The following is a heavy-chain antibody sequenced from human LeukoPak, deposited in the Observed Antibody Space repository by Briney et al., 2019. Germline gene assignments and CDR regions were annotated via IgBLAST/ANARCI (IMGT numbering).Heavy chain of an antibody. CDR3: AKDLSVWYSSSWYGTYHGMDV. CDR1: GFTFSSYG. V-gene: IGHV3-30*02. J-gene: IGHJ6*02. CDR2: IRYDGSNK. D-gene: IGHD6-13*01. Sequence: GGSLRLSCAASGFTFSSYGMHWVRQAPGKGLEWVAFIRYDGSNKYYADSVKGRFTISRDNSKNTLYLQMNSLRAEDTAVYYCAKDLSVWYSSSWYGTYHGMDVWGQGTTVTVSS.